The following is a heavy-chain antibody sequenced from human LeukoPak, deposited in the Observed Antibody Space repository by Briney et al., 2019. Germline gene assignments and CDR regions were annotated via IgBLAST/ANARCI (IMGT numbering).Heavy chain of an antibody. J-gene: IGHJ4*02. CDR2: INTDGSST. V-gene: IGHV3-74*01. Sequence: GSLRLSCAASGFTFSTSWMLWVRQAPGEGLVWVSNINTDGSSTSYAGSVKGRFTISRDNAKNTLYLQMNSLRAEDAAIYYCARDYFRSSDYWGQGTLVTVSS. CDR1: GFTFSTSW. CDR3: ARDYFRSSDY. D-gene: IGHD2/OR15-2a*01.